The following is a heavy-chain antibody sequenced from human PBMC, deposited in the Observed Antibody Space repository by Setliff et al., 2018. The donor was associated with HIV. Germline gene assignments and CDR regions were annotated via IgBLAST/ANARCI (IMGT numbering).Heavy chain of an antibody. CDR2: VTPILHTT. V-gene: IGHV1-69*10. CDR3: AREVRYSGSYDY. CDR1: GDTFSTYV. J-gene: IGHJ4*02. D-gene: IGHD1-26*01. Sequence: SVKVSCKSSGDTFSTYVFTWVRQAPGQGLEWMGGVTPILHTTNYAQKFQGRVTITADISTSTAYMELSSLRSEDTAVYYCAREVRYSGSYDYWGQGTLVTVSS.